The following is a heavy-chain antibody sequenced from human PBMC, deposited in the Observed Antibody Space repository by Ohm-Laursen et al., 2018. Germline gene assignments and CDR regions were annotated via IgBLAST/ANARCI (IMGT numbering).Heavy chain of an antibody. D-gene: IGHD7-27*01. J-gene: IGHJ6*02. Sequence: SLRLSCAASGFTFSDYYMSWIRQAPGKGLEWVSYISSSGSVIYYADSVKGRFTISRDNAKNSLFLQMDSLTAEDTALYYCARQTGGDNMDVWGQGTTVTVSS. V-gene: IGHV3-11*01. CDR1: GFTFSDYY. CDR3: ARQTGGDNMDV. CDR2: ISSSGSVI.